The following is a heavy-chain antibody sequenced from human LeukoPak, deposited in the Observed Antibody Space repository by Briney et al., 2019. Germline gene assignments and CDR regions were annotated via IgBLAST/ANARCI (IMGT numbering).Heavy chain of an antibody. CDR2: ISAYNGNT. J-gene: IGHJ4*02. CDR3: ARERLTHARGYSYGYNY. D-gene: IGHD5-18*01. V-gene: IGHV1-18*01. Sequence: ASVTVSFKASGYTFTIYGISWVRQAPGQGLEWMGWISAYNGNTNYAQKLQGRVTMTTDTSTSTAYMELRSLRSDDTAVYYCARERLTHARGYSYGYNYWGQGTLATVSS. CDR1: GYTFTIYG.